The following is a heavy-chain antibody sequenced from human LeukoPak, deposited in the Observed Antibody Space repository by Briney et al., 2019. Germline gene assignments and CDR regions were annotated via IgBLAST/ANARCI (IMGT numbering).Heavy chain of an antibody. V-gene: IGHV3-30*02. D-gene: IGHD6-13*01. CDR2: IRYDGSNK. CDR1: GFTFSSYG. CDR3: AKDPGREAAAGTGAFDI. J-gene: IGHJ3*02. Sequence: GGSLRLSCAASGFTFSSYGMHWVRQAPGKGLEWVAFIRYDGSNKYYADSVKGRFTISRDNSKNTLYLQMNSLRAEDTAVYYCAKDPGREAAAGTGAFDIWGQGTMVTVSS.